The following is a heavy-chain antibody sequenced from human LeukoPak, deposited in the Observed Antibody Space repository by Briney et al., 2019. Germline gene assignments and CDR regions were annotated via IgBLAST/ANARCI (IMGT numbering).Heavy chain of an antibody. D-gene: IGHD6-19*01. Sequence: PGGSLRLSCAASGFTFSSYAMSWVRQAPGKGLEWVSAISGSGGSTYYADSVKGRFTISRDNSKNTLHLQMNSLRAEDTAVYYCAKVGVAGNHFDYWGQGTLVTVSS. CDR1: GFTFSSYA. V-gene: IGHV3-23*01. J-gene: IGHJ4*02. CDR3: AKVGVAGNHFDY. CDR2: ISGSGGST.